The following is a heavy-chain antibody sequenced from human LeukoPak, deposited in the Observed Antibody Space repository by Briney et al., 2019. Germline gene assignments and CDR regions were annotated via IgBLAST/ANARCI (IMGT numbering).Heavy chain of an antibody. Sequence: ASVKVSCKASGYTFTNYCVHWVRQAPGQGLEWMGIINPSGGTTTYAQKFQGRVALTRDTSTNTVYMELTSLRSEDTAVYYCARGLDSNGYYAPWGQGTLVTVSS. D-gene: IGHD3-22*01. J-gene: IGHJ5*02. CDR1: GYTFTNYC. V-gene: IGHV1-46*01. CDR3: ARGLDSNGYYAP. CDR2: INPSGGTT.